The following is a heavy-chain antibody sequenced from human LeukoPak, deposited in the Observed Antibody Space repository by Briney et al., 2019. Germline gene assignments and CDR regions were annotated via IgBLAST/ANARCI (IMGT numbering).Heavy chain of an antibody. D-gene: IGHD3-9*01. CDR2: ISDDGNNK. V-gene: IGHV3-30*09. J-gene: IGHJ3*02. Sequence: GGSLRLSCAASGFNFRIYAMHWVRQTPGKGLEWVAVISDDGNNKYYADSVKGRFAISRDNSRNTFYLQMDSLRAEDTAVYYCARDQDGYDILTGGAFDIWGQGTMVTVSS. CDR3: ARDQDGYDILTGGAFDI. CDR1: GFNFRIYA.